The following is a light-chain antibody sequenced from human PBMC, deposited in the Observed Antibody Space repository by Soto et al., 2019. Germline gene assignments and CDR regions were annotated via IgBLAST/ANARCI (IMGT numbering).Light chain of an antibody. Sequence: EIVMTQSPATLCVSPGEIATLSCRASQSVSSNLAWYQQKPGQAPRLLIYGASTRATGIPARFSGSGSGTEFTLTISSLQSEDFAVYYCQQYNNWWTFGQGTKVEIK. V-gene: IGKV3-15*01. CDR2: GAS. J-gene: IGKJ1*01. CDR1: QSVSSN. CDR3: QQYNNWWT.